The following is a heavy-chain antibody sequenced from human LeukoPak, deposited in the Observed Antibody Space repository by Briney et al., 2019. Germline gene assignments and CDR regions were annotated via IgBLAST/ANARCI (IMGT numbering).Heavy chain of an antibody. V-gene: IGHV3-7*01. CDR1: GFTFSNYW. CDR2: IKKDGSEK. CDR3: PRSPLYGMDV. Sequence: GGSLRLSCVGSGFTFSNYWMTWVRQAPGKGLEWVANIKKDGSEKYYGDSGKGRFTISRDNAKNSLYLQMNSLRVEDTAVYYCPRSPLYGMDVWGQGTTVTVAS. J-gene: IGHJ6*02.